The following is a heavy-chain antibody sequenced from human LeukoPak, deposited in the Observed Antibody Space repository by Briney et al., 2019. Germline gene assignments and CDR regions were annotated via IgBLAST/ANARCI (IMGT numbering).Heavy chain of an antibody. CDR2: INHSGST. J-gene: IGHJ6*04. CDR1: GGSFSGYY. V-gene: IGHV4-34*01. Sequence: SETLSLTCAVYGGSFSGYYWSWIRQPPGKGLEWIGEINHSGSTNYNPSLKSRVTISVDTSKNQFSLKLSSVTAADTAVYYCARRPPYCSGGSCYYYYYGMDVWGKGTTVTVSS. D-gene: IGHD2-15*01. CDR3: ARRPPYCSGGSCYYYYYGMDV.